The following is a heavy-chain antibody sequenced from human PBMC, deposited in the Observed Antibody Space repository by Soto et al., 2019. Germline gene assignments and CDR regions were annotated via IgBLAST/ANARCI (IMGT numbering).Heavy chain of an antibody. D-gene: IGHD1-26*01. CDR1: GGSFSSFY. CDR3: ARRPKRGVGATRTDY. Sequence: LSLTCAVYGGSFSSFYWSWIRQPPGKGLEWIGEINHSGSTNYNPSLKSRVTLSVDTSKNQFSLKLSSVTAADTAVYYCARRPKRGVGATRTDYWGQGTLVTVSS. V-gene: IGHV4-34*01. J-gene: IGHJ4*02. CDR2: INHSGST.